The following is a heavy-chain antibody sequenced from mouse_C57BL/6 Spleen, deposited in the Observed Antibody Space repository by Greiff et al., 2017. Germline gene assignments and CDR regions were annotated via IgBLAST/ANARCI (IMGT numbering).Heavy chain of an antibody. J-gene: IGHJ2*01. CDR2: ILPSDSDT. CDR1: GYTFTSFW. V-gene: IGHV1-52*01. Sequence: VQLLQPGAELVRPGSSVKLSCMASGYTFTSFWLHWVQQRPIQGLERTGNILPSDSDTHYNHKFKDKATLTVNKSSSTAYMHLSSLTSEDSAVYDCAREGNYYDCWGQGPTLTVSS. CDR3: AREGNYYDC.